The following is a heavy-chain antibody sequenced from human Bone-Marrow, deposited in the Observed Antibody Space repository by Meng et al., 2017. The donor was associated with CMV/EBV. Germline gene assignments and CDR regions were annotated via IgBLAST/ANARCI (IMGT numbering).Heavy chain of an antibody. CDR2: IIPILGIA. J-gene: IGHJ3*02. Sequence: SVKVSCKASGGTFSSYTISWVRRAPGQGLEWMGRIIPILGIANYAQKFQGRVTITADKSTSTAYMELSSLRSEDTAVYYCARSIAARPGGTPDAFDIWGQGTMVTVSS. V-gene: IGHV1-69*02. CDR1: GGTFSSYT. CDR3: ARSIAARPGGTPDAFDI. D-gene: IGHD6-6*01.